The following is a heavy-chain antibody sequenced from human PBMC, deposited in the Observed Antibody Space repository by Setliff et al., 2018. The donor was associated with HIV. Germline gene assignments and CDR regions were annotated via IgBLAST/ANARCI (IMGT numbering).Heavy chain of an antibody. CDR3: ARDVAVAGTEF. CDR1: GFAFSSQA. V-gene: IGHV3-23*01. D-gene: IGHD6-19*01. J-gene: IGHJ4*02. Sequence: GGSLRLSCAASGFAFSSQAMSWVRQAPGKGLDWVSVISESGYSADSVKGRFTISRDNAKNSLYLQMNSLRAEDTAVYFCARDVAVAGTEFWGQGTLVTVS. CDR2: ISESG.